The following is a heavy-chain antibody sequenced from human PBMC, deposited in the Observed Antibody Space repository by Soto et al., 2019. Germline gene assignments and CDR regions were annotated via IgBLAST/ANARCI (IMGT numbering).Heavy chain of an antibody. J-gene: IGHJ4*02. CDR2: ISAHNGNT. V-gene: IGHV1-18*01. D-gene: IGHD3-10*01. CDR3: ARGRYGEY. Sequence: QVHLVQSGAEVKKPGASVKVSCKGSGYIFTTYGITWVRQAPGQGLEWMGWISAHNGNTNYAQKLQGRVTVTRDTSTSTAYMELRNLRSDDTAVYYCARGRYGEYGGQGARVTVSS. CDR1: GYIFTTYG.